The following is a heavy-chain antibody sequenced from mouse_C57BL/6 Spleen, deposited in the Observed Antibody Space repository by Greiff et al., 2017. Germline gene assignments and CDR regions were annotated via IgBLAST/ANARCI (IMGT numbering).Heavy chain of an antibody. CDR2: ISSGSSTI. CDR3: ARAPLYSYYVDY. Sequence: EVKLQASGGGLVKPGGSLKLSCAASGLTFSDYGMHWVRQAPEKGLEWVAYISSGSSTIYYADTVKGRFTISRDNAKNTLFLQMTSLRSEDTAMYYCARAPLYSYYVDYWGQGTTLTVSS. J-gene: IGHJ2*01. V-gene: IGHV5-17*01. D-gene: IGHD2-12*01. CDR1: GLTFSDYG.